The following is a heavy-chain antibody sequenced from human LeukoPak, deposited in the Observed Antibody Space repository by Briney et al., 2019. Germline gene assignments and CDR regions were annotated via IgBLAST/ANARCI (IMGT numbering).Heavy chain of an antibody. D-gene: IGHD2-15*01. CDR2: INPNSGGT. CDR3: ARAGGSSSGGICYGWLDP. Sequence: ASVKVSCKASGYTFTGYYMHWVRQAPGQGLEWMGWINPNSGGTNYAQKFQGRVTMTRDTSISTAYMELSRLRSDDTAVYYCARAGGSSSGGICYGWLDPWGQGTLVTVSS. CDR1: GYTFTGYY. V-gene: IGHV1-2*02. J-gene: IGHJ5*02.